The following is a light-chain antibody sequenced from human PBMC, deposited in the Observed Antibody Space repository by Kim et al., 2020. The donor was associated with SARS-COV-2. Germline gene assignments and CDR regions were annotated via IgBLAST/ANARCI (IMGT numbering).Light chain of an antibody. Sequence: ASVVDTVTLTCRASQGISSNLAWYQQRPGKAPSLLIYSAFTLHSGVPSRFSGSGSGTDFTLTITSLQPEDFATYHCQQHHSFPLTFGGGTKVEIK. CDR3: QQHHSFPLT. V-gene: IGKV1-9*01. CDR2: SAF. CDR1: QGISSN. J-gene: IGKJ4*01.